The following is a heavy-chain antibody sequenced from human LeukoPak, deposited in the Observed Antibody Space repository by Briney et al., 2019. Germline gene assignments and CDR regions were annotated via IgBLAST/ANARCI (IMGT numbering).Heavy chain of an antibody. V-gene: IGHV4-4*09. Sequence: SETLSLTCTVSGGSISSYYWSWIRQPPGKGLEWIGYIYTSGSTNYNPSLKSRVTISVDTSKNQFSLKLSSVTAADTAVYYCARDWSDSSGHNWFDPWGQGTLVTVSS. D-gene: IGHD3-22*01. CDR2: IYTSGST. CDR1: GGSISSYY. J-gene: IGHJ5*02. CDR3: ARDWSDSSGHNWFDP.